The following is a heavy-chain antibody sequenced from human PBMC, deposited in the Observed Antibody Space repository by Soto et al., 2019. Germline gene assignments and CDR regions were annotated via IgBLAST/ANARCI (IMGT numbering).Heavy chain of an antibody. D-gene: IGHD3-3*01. J-gene: IGHJ6*03. V-gene: IGHV1-8*01. CDR2: MNPNSGNT. Sequence: GASVKVSCKASGYTFTSYDINWVRQATGQGLEWMGWMNPNSGNTGYAQKFQGRVTMTRNTSISTAYMELSSLRSEDTAVYYCARASLITIFFSGPYYYYMDVWGKGTTATVSS. CDR1: GYTFTSYD. CDR3: ARASLITIFFSGPYYYYMDV.